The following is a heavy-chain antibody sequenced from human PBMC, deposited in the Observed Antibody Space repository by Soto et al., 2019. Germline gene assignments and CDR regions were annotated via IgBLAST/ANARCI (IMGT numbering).Heavy chain of an antibody. Sequence: EVQLVESGGGLVQPGGSLRLSCAASGFTLSSYWMHWVRQAPGKGLVWVSRINSDGSSTNYADSVKGRLTLSRDNAKNTLYLQMNSLRAEDTAVYYCARSTGAVNAYGMDVWGQGTTVTVSS. CDR1: GFTLSSYW. CDR2: INSDGSST. CDR3: ARSTGAVNAYGMDV. D-gene: IGHD2-21*01. V-gene: IGHV3-74*01. J-gene: IGHJ6*02.